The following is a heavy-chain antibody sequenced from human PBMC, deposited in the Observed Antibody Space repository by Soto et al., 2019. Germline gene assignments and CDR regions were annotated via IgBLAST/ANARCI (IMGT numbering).Heavy chain of an antibody. D-gene: IGHD2-21*02. J-gene: IGHJ4*02. CDR3: AKLGPPKIVVVTAIPSVFDY. CDR2: ISGSGGST. V-gene: IGHV3-23*01. Sequence: GGSLRLSCAASGFTFSSYAMSWVRQAPGKGLEWVSAISGSGGSTYYADSVKGRFTISRDNSKNTLYLQMNSLRAEDTAVYYCAKLGPPKIVVVTAIPSVFDYWGQGTLVTVSS. CDR1: GFTFSSYA.